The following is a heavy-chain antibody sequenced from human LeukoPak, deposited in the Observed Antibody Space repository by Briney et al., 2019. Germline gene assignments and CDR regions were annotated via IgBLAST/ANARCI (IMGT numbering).Heavy chain of an antibody. Sequence: SQTLSLTCAISGDSVSSNSADWNWIRQSPSRGLEWLGRTYYRSKWYNDYAVSVKSRITINPDTSKNQFSLQLNSVTPEDTAVYYCARDRGYSSGWYEWVDAFDIWGQGTMVTVSS. CDR1: GDSVSSNSAD. D-gene: IGHD6-19*01. CDR3: ARDRGYSSGWYEWVDAFDI. CDR2: TYYRSKWYN. V-gene: IGHV6-1*01. J-gene: IGHJ3*02.